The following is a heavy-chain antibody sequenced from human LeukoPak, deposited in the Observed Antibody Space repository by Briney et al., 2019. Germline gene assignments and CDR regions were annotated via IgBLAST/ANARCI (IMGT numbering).Heavy chain of an antibody. CDR3: AREGGIAAASNALDY. J-gene: IGHJ4*02. D-gene: IGHD6-13*01. CDR1: GGSISSGGYC. V-gene: IGHV4-30-4*08. CDR2: IYYSGST. Sequence: SETLSLTCTVSGGSISSGGYCWSWIRQHPGKGLEWIGYIYYSGSTYYNPSLKSRVTISVDTSKNQFSLKLSSVTAADTAMYYCAREGGIAAASNALDYWGQGTLVTVSS.